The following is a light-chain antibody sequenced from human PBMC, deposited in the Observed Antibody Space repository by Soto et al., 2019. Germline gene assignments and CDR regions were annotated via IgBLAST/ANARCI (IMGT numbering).Light chain of an antibody. V-gene: IGKV3-20*01. Sequence: EIELTQSPGTLSLSPGERATLSCRASQSVSSSYLAWYQQKPGQAPRLLIYGASNRATGIPDRFSGSGAGTDFTRTISRLEPEDFAAYYCQQYGSSPITFGQGTRLEIK. CDR2: GAS. CDR3: QQYGSSPIT. CDR1: QSVSSSY. J-gene: IGKJ5*01.